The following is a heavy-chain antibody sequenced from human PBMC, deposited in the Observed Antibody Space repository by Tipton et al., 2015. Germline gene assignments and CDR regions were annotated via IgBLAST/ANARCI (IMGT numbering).Heavy chain of an antibody. J-gene: IGHJ4*02. CDR1: GFTFSDYY. Sequence: SLRLSCAASGFTFSDYYMSWIRQAPGKGLEWVSYISFSGNTIYYADSVKGRFIISRDNAKNSLYLQMSSLRAEDTAVYYCARPRYSLYDYWGQGTLVTVSS. V-gene: IGHV3-11*04. CDR3: ARPRYSLYDY. D-gene: IGHD5-18*01. CDR2: ISFSGNTI.